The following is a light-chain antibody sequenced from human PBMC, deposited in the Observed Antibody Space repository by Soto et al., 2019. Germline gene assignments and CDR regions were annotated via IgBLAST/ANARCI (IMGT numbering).Light chain of an antibody. Sequence: EIVLTQSPATLSLSPGERATLSCGASQSVSRYLAWYHQKTGQAPRLLLYDASNRATGIPARSSGTGSGTDFTLTISSLEPEDCAVYDCQNRSNWPFTFGGGTKVEIK. CDR2: DAS. J-gene: IGKJ4*01. CDR3: QNRSNWPFT. V-gene: IGKV3-11*01. CDR1: QSVSRY.